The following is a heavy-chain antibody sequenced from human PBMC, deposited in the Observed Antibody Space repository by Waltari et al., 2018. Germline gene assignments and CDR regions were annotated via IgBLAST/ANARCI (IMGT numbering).Heavy chain of an antibody. CDR2: IWFDGSNQ. CDR3: VTDPPGSGWSFDS. V-gene: IGHV3-33*01. J-gene: IGHJ4*02. D-gene: IGHD6-19*01. CDR1: GFTFNTYP. Sequence: QVQLVESGGGVVQPGRSLRLSCAASGFTFNTYPMHWVRQAPGKGLEWVAMIWFDGSNQHYADSVKGRFTISRDNSKNTLYLQMNSLRAEDTAVYYCVTDPPGSGWSFDSWGQGTLVTVSS.